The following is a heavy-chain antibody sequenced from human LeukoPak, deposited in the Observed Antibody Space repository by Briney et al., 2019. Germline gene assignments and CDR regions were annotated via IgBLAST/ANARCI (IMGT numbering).Heavy chain of an antibody. D-gene: IGHD3-22*01. Sequence: GGSLRLSCAASGFTFSTYSMSWVRQAPGKGLEWVSAISGSGGSTYYADSVKGRFTISRDNSKNTLYLQMNSLRAEGTAVYYCAKGKDYYDSSGYYYTYAFDIWGQGTVVTVSS. CDR1: GFTFSTYS. J-gene: IGHJ3*02. V-gene: IGHV3-23*01. CDR2: ISGSGGST. CDR3: AKGKDYYDSSGYYYTYAFDI.